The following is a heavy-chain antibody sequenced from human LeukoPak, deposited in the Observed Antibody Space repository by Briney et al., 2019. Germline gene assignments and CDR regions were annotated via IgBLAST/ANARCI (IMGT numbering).Heavy chain of an antibody. CDR1: GVSIISYY. CDR2: IHSSGST. CDR3: AREGGTDIYYYYMDV. D-gene: IGHD1-26*01. Sequence: SETLSLTCTVSGVSIISYYWSWIRQPPGKGLEWIAFIHSSGSTGYNPSLKSRFTISVDTSKNQFSLKLSSVTAADTAVYYCAREGGTDIYYYYMDVWGKGTTVTVSS. J-gene: IGHJ6*03. V-gene: IGHV4-59*01.